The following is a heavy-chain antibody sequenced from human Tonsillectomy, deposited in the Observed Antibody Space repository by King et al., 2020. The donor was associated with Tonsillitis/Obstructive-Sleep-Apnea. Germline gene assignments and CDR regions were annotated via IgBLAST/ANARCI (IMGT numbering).Heavy chain of an antibody. D-gene: IGHD1-26*01. CDR2: IKSKPDGGTT. CDR3: TTDRIWRATELVLYYHYRDV. J-gene: IGHJ6*03. Sequence: VQLVESGGGLVKPGGSLRLSCAVSGFTFSNAWMSWVRQAPGKGLEWIGRIKSKPDGGTTEDAAPVKGRFTISRDDSKNTLYLQMNSLKNDDTAVYYCTTDRIWRATELVLYYHYRDVGGKGTTVPVPS. V-gene: IGHV3-15*01. CDR1: GFTFSNAW.